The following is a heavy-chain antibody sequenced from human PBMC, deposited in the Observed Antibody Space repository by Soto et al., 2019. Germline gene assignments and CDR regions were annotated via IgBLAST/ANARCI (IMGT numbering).Heavy chain of an antibody. CDR2: IYYSGST. Sequence: QLQLQESGPGLVKPSETLSLTCTVSGGSISSSSYYWGWIRQPPGKGLEWIGSIYYSGSTYYNPSLKSRVTISVDTSKNQFSLKLSSVTAADTAVYYCASDCGGECYLDYWGQGTLVTVSS. V-gene: IGHV4-39*01. J-gene: IGHJ4*02. CDR3: ASDCGGECYLDY. CDR1: GGSISSSSYY. D-gene: IGHD2-21*01.